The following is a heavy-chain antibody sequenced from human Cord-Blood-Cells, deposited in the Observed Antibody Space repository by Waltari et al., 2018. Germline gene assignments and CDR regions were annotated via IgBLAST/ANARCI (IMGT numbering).Heavy chain of an antibody. J-gene: IGHJ5*02. Sequence: QVQLVQSGAEVKKPGASVKVSCKASGYTFTGYYMHWLRQAPGQGLEWMGWINPNSGGTNYAQTFQGRVTMTRDTSISTAYMELSRLRSDDTAVYYCARAPPQLKGKWFDPWGQGTLVTVSS. CDR2: INPNSGGT. CDR3: ARAPPQLKGKWFDP. CDR1: GYTFTGYY. V-gene: IGHV1-2*02.